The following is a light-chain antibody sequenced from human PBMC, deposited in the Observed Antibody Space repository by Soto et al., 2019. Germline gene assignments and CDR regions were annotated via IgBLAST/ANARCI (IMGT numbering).Light chain of an antibody. J-gene: IGLJ1*01. V-gene: IGLV2-14*01. CDR2: EVS. CDR3: SSYTSSSTLYV. Sequence: HSALTQPASVSGAPRQSITISCTGTSSDIGTYNYVSWYQHFPGKAPKLLIYEVSHRPSGVSNRFSGSKSGNTASLTISGLQAEDEADYYCSSYTSSSTLYVLGTGTKVTVL. CDR1: SSDIGTYNY.